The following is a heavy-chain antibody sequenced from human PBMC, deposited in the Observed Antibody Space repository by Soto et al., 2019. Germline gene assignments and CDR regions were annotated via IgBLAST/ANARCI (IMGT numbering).Heavy chain of an antibody. D-gene: IGHD4-17*01. CDR2: IWYDGSNK. Sequence: QVQLVESGGGVVQPGRSLRRSCAASGFTFSSYGMHWVRQAPGKGLEWVAVIWYDGSNKYYADSVKGRFTISRDNSKNTLYLPMSSLRAEDTAAYYCARVPTVTPVVFDYWGQGTLVTVSS. J-gene: IGHJ4*02. CDR1: GFTFSSYG. V-gene: IGHV3-33*01. CDR3: ARVPTVTPVVFDY.